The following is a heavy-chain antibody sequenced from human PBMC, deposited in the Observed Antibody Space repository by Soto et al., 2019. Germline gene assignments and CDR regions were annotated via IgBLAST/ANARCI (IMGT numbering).Heavy chain of an antibody. CDR1: GYTFTGYY. CDR2: INPNSGGT. Sequence: ASVKVSCKASGYTFTGYYMHWVRQAPGQGLEWMGWINPNSGGTNYAQKFQGWVTMTRDTSISTAYMELSRLRSDDTAVYYCARDLLPDITGTTAFDYWGQGTLVTVSS. V-gene: IGHV1-2*04. CDR3: ARDLLPDITGTTAFDY. J-gene: IGHJ4*02. D-gene: IGHD1-7*01.